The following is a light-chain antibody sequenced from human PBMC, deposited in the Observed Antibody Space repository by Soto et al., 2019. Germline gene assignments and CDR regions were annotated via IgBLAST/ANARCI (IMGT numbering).Light chain of an antibody. CDR3: QQRPNWPPGLA. CDR2: DVS. J-gene: IGKJ4*01. V-gene: IGKV3-11*01. CDR1: QSISTY. Sequence: EIVLTQSPATLSLSPGEIATLSCRASQSISTYLAWYQQKPGQAPRLLIYDVSKRAAGVPARFSGSGSGTDFTLTISSLEPEDFAVYYCQQRPNWPPGLAVGGGTKVEI.